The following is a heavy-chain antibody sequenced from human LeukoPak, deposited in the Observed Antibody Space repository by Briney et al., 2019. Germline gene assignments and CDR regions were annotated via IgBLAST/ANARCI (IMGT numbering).Heavy chain of an antibody. CDR2: IHSSGGS. J-gene: IGHJ4*02. CDR3: ARLGSYHDF. V-gene: IGHV4-4*09. Sequence: SETLSLTCTVSGASISNYYWSWIRQTPEEGLEWMGHIHSSGGSSYYPSLKSRLTLSIDTSRNPLSLKLPSVTAADTAVYFCARLGSYHDFWGQGALVTVSS. CDR1: GASISNYY. D-gene: IGHD1-26*01.